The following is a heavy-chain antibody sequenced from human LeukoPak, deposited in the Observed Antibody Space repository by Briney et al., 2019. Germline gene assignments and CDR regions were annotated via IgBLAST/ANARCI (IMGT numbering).Heavy chain of an antibody. Sequence: PSQTLSLTCTVSGGSISSGDYYWSWIRQPPGKGLEWIGYIYYSGSTYYNPSLKSRVTISVDTSENQFSLKLSSVTAADTAVYYCARGELTYRAWPDYWGQGTLVTVSS. CDR1: GGSISSGDYY. CDR3: ARGELTYRAWPDY. V-gene: IGHV4-30-4*01. CDR2: IYYSGST. D-gene: IGHD1-26*01. J-gene: IGHJ4*02.